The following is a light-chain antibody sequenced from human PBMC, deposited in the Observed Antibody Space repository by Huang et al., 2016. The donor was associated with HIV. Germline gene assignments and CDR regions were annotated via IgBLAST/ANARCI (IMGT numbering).Light chain of an antibody. CDR1: QSVFKN. V-gene: IGKV3-15*01. Sequence: ENLMTQSPSTLSVSPGESATLSCRASQSVFKNLAWYQQKPGQAPKRLIYGSSTRAAGIPARFSGSGSGTDFTLTISSLQSEDVAVYYFQQYNTSPRTFGQGTKVEV. J-gene: IGKJ1*01. CDR2: GSS. CDR3: QQYNTSPRT.